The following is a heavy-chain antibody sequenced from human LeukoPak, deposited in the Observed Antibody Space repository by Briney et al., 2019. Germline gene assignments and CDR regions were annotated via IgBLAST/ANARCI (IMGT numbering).Heavy chain of an antibody. CDR2: IKPDGSEK. V-gene: IGHV3-7*01. CDR3: ARNRGPSY. J-gene: IGHJ4*02. Sequence: GGSLRLSCAASGFTFSSYLMTWVRQAPGKGLEWVANIKPDGSEKFYADSVEGRFTISRDNAKNSVYLQMDSLRAKDTAVYYCARNRGPSYWGQGTLVTVSS. CDR1: GFTFSSYL.